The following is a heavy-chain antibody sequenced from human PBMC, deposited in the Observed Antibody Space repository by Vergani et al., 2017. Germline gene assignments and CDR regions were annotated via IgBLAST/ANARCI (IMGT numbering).Heavy chain of an antibody. D-gene: IGHD1-1*01. V-gene: IGHV1-69-2*01. J-gene: IGHJ4*02. CDR1: GYMFTDYY. CDR2: VDPEDGET. CDR3: ATSYNWKVNFDY. Sequence: EVQVVQSGAEVKKPGATVKISCKISGYMFTDYYIHWVQQAPGKGLEWMGLVDPEDGETMYAENFQGRISITADTSRDTAFLELNSLRSEDTAIFYCATSYNWKVNFDYWGQGTLVTVSS.